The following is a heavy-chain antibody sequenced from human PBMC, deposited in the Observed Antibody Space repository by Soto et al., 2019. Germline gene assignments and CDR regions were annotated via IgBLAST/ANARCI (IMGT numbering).Heavy chain of an antibody. Sequence: PGGSLRLSCAASGFTFSSYGMHWVRQAPGKGLEWVAVISYDGSNKYYADSVKGRFTISRDNSKNTLYLQMNSLRAEDTAVYYCAKDISYGHGGVYWGQGTLVTVSS. V-gene: IGHV3-30*18. D-gene: IGHD5-18*01. CDR1: GFTFSSYG. CDR2: ISYDGSNK. CDR3: AKDISYGHGGVY. J-gene: IGHJ4*02.